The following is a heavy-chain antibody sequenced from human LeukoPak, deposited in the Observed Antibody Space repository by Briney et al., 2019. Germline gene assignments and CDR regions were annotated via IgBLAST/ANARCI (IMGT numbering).Heavy chain of an antibody. CDR1: GFTFSSYI. CDR2: ISSSSSYI. CDR3: ASGADYVYIVY. J-gene: IGHJ4*02. D-gene: IGHD4-17*01. Sequence: GGSLRLSCAASGFTFSSYIMNWVRQAPGKGLEWVSPISSSSSYIYYADSVKGRFTISRDNAKNSLYLQMNSLRAEDTAVYYCASGADYVYIVYWGQGTLVTVSS. V-gene: IGHV3-21*01.